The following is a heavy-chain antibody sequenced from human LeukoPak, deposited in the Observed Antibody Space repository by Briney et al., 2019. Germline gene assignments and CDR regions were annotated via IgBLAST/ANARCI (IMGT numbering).Heavy chain of an antibody. Sequence: ASVKVSCKASGYTFTSYGISWVRQAPGQGLEWMGWISAYNGNTNYAQKLQGRVTMITDTSTSTAYMELRSLRSGDTAVYYCARDGYGSGAGPQNYYYYGMDVWGQGTTVTVSS. V-gene: IGHV1-18*01. CDR1: GYTFTSYG. D-gene: IGHD3-10*01. J-gene: IGHJ6*02. CDR3: ARDGYGSGAGPQNYYYYGMDV. CDR2: ISAYNGNT.